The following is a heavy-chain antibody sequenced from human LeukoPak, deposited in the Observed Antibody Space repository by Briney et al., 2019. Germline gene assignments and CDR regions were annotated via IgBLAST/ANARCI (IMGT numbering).Heavy chain of an antibody. J-gene: IGHJ1*01. D-gene: IGHD3-22*01. CDR1: GYTFTGYY. V-gene: IGHV1-2*06. Sequence: GASVKVSCKASGYTFTGYYMHWVRQAPGQGLEWIGRINPNSGGTNYAQKFQGRVTMTRDTSISTAYMELSRLRSDDTAVYYCARGPYYYDTKYFQHWGQGTLVTVSS. CDR2: INPNSGGT. CDR3: ARGPYYYDTKYFQH.